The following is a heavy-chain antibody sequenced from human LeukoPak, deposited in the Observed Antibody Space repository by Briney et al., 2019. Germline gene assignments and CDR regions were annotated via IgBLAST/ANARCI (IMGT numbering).Heavy chain of an antibody. J-gene: IGHJ6*02. CDR1: GGSISSSSYY. CDR3: ARLELHCSSTSCFGMDV. Sequence: SETLSLTCTVSGGSISSSSYYWGWIRQPPGKGLEWIGSIYYSGSTYYNPSLKSRVTISVDMSKNQFSLKLSSVTAADTAVYYCARLELHCSSTSCFGMDVWGQGTTVTVSS. CDR2: IYYSGST. V-gene: IGHV4-39*01. D-gene: IGHD2-2*01.